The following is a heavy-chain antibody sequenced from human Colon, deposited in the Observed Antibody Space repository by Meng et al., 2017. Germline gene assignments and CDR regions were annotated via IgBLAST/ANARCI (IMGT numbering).Heavy chain of an antibody. CDR3: TTAGRSTNENY. CDR1: GFSVSSFW. J-gene: IGHJ4*02. Sequence: VGSVGGVVQPVWSLSFSFAVYGFSVSSFWMHWVRQAPGKGLVWVSRINSDGSTINYADYVKGRFTISRDNAKNTLYLQMNGLRAEDMAVYYCTTAGRSTNENYWGQGTLVTVSS. CDR2: INSDGSTI. V-gene: IGHV3-74*01. D-gene: IGHD1-1*01.